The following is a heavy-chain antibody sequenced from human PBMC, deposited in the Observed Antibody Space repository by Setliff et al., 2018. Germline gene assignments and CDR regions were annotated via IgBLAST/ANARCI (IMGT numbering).Heavy chain of an antibody. CDR3: ARDLNRWFGEFAFDI. CDR1: GYTFSNYG. Sequence: GASVKVSCKASGYTFSNYGITWVRQAPGQGLEWMGWISAYTGNTKFAQKFQGGVTMTTDTSTSTAYLELRSLTSDDTAVYYCARDLNRWFGEFAFDIWGQGTMVTVSS. D-gene: IGHD3-10*01. J-gene: IGHJ3*02. V-gene: IGHV1-18*01. CDR2: ISAYTGNT.